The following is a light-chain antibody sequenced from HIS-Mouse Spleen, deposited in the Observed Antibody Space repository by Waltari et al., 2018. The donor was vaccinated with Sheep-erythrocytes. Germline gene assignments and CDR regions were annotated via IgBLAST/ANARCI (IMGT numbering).Light chain of an antibody. Sequence: VVMTQSPLSLPATLGQPASISCRSSQSLVHSDGNTYLNWFQQRPGQSPRRLIYKVSNRDSGVPDRFSGCGSGTDFTLKISRVEAEDVGVYYCMQGTHWPYTFGQGISREIK. J-gene: IGKJ2*01. CDR2: KVS. CDR1: QSLVHSDGNTY. V-gene: IGKV2-30*02. CDR3: MQGTHWPYT.